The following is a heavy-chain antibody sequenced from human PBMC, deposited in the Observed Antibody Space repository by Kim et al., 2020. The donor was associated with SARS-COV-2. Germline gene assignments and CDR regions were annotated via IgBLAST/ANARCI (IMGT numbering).Heavy chain of an antibody. Sequence: GGSLRLSCTASGFTFSSYSMNWVRQAPGGGLEWVASIASTSHYIYYADSVKGRFTISRDNAKNSLYLQMNSLRAEDTAVYYCARDYDFVDPNMYDYYYGVDVWGQGTTVTVSS. CDR1: GFTFSSYS. J-gene: IGHJ6*02. CDR2: IASTSHYI. V-gene: IGHV3-21*01. CDR3: ARDYDFVDPNMYDYYYGVDV. D-gene: IGHD3-16*01.